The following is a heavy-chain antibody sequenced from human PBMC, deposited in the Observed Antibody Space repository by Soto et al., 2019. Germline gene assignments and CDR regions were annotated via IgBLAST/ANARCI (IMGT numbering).Heavy chain of an antibody. CDR2: ISDDGSNK. Sequence: SLRLSCAASGFTFRNYGMHWVRQAPGKGLEWVAVISDDGSNKYNVASVEGRFTISRDNSKNTLYLQMNSLRAEDTAVYYCAKGGAYTYGNNRGWFDPWGQGTLVTVSS. CDR1: GFTFRNYG. J-gene: IGHJ5*02. V-gene: IGHV3-30*18. CDR3: AKGGAYTYGNNRGWFDP. D-gene: IGHD5-18*01.